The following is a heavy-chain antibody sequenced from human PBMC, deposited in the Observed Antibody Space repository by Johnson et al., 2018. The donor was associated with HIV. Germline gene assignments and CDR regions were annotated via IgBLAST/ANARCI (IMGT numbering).Heavy chain of an antibody. Sequence: VQLVESGGGVVQPGRSLRLSCAASGFTFSNYGMHWVRQAPGRGLEWVSYISSSGSTIYYADSVKGRFTIPTDTSQNTLYLQMNSLRAEDTAVYYCTTPLDQFDGISSVWVPGHGFDIWGHGTKVTVSS. D-gene: IGHD3-9*01. CDR1: GFTFSNYG. CDR3: TTPLDQFDGISSVWVPGHGFDI. CDR2: ISSSGSTI. J-gene: IGHJ3*02. V-gene: IGHV3-48*01.